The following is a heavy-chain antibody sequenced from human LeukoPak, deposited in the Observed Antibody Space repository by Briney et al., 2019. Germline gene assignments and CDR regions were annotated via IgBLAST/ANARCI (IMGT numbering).Heavy chain of an antibody. CDR3: AKIPDSNYWYFGL. V-gene: IGHV3-11*01. CDR1: GFTFSDYY. Sequence: GGSLRLSCAASGFTFSDYYMSWIRQAPGKGLEWVSYISSSGSTIYYADSVKGRFTISRDNAKNSLYLQMNSLRAEDTAVYYCAKIPDSNYWYFGLWGRGTLVTVSS. CDR2: ISSSGSTI. D-gene: IGHD4-11*01. J-gene: IGHJ2*01.